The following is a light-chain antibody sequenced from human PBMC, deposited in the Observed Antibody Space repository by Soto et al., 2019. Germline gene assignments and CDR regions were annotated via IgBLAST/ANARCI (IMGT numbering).Light chain of an antibody. CDR2: DVS. J-gene: IGLJ3*02. Sequence: QSALPQPASVSGSPGQSITISCTGTSSDVGGYNYISWYQQHPGKAPKLIIYDVSSRPSGVSNRFSGSKSGNTASLTISGLQAEDEADYYCSSYSSTSTWVFGGGTKLTVL. V-gene: IGLV2-14*01. CDR1: SSDVGGYNY. CDR3: SSYSSTSTWV.